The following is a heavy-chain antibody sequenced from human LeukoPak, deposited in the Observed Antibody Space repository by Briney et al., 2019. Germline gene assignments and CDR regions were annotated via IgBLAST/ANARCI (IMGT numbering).Heavy chain of an antibody. CDR3: AREQLYSGYYGLDV. Sequence: GGSLRLSCTASGFTFSIYEMNWVRQAPGKGLEWVALISYDGNNNYYADSVRGRFTISRDNSKNTVNLQVNSLRPEDTAVYYCAREQLYSGYYGLDVWGQGTTLTVSS. D-gene: IGHD2-21*01. CDR1: GFTFSIYE. J-gene: IGHJ6*02. CDR2: ISYDGNNN. V-gene: IGHV3-30-3*01.